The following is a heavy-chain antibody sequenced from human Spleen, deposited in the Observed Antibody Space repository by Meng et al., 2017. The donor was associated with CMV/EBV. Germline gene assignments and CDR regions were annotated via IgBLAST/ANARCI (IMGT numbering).Heavy chain of an antibody. J-gene: IGHJ4*02. CDR1: GGSISSYY. V-gene: IGHV4-59*01. Sequence: GSLRLSCTVSGGSISSYYWSWIRQPPGKGLEWIGYIYYSGSTNYNPSLKSRVTISVDTSKNQFSLKLSSVTAADTAVYYCARGLVGATPRAFDYWGQGTLVTVSS. CDR3: ARGLVGATPRAFDY. CDR2: IYYSGST. D-gene: IGHD1-26*01.